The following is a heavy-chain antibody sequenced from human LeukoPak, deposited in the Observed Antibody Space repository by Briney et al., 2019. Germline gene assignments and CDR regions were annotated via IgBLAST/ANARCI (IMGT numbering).Heavy chain of an antibody. Sequence: GGSLRLSCAASGFTFSSYSMNWVRQAPGNGLEWVSSISSSSSYIYYADSVKGRFTISRDNAKNSLYLQMNSLRAEDTAVYYCARDFRQQLVHKGDYWGQGTLVTVSS. V-gene: IGHV3-21*01. CDR2: ISSSSSYI. D-gene: IGHD6-13*01. J-gene: IGHJ4*02. CDR3: ARDFRQQLVHKGDY. CDR1: GFTFSSYS.